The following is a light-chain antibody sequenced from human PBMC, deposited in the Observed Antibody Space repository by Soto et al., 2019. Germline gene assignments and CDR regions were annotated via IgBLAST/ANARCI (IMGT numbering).Light chain of an antibody. CDR3: AQDYKYPRV. CDR1: QGIGND. V-gene: IGKV1-6*01. CDR2: AAA. J-gene: IGKJ3*01. Sequence: AIQMTQSPSSLSASVGDRVTITCRASQGIGNDLGGYQQKPAKAPKLLIYAAASLQSGVPSRFSGSGSGTDYTLTISSLQPEDFATYFCAQDYKYPRVFGPGTKVEIK.